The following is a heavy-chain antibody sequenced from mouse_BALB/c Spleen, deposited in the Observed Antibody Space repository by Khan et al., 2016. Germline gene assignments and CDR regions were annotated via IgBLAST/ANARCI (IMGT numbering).Heavy chain of an antibody. CDR1: GFDFSRYW. CDR2: INPDSSTI. Sequence: EVKLLESGGGLVQPGGSLKLSCAASGFDFSRYWMSWVRQAPGQGLEWIGGINPDSSTINYTPSLKDKFIISRDNAKNTLYLQMSKVRSEDTALYYCARLHYDARFAYWGQGTLVTVSA. D-gene: IGHD2-4*01. V-gene: IGHV4-1*02. J-gene: IGHJ3*01. CDR3: ARLHYDARFAY.